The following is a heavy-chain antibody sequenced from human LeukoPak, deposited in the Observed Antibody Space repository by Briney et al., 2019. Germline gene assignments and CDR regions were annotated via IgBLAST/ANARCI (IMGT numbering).Heavy chain of an antibody. CDR1: GGSFSGYY. Sequence: SETLSLTCAVYGGSFSGYYWTWIRQPPGKGLEWIGEIHYSGSATYNPSLKSRVFISIETSKNRFSLTLNSVTAADTAVYYCATLRGDYYDSRAYDLWGQGTMVTVSS. CDR2: IHYSGSA. V-gene: IGHV4-34*01. D-gene: IGHD3-22*01. J-gene: IGHJ3*01. CDR3: ATLRGDYYDSRAYDL.